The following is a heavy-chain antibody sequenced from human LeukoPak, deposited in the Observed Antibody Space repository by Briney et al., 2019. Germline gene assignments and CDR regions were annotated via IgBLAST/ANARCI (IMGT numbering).Heavy chain of an antibody. J-gene: IGHJ4*02. D-gene: IGHD1-26*01. Sequence: GGSLRLSCAASGFTFSSYEMNWVRQAPGKGLEWVSYISSSGSTIYYADFVKGRFTISRDNAKNSLYLQMNSLRAEDTAVYYCAREESFFDYWGQGTLVTVSS. CDR3: AREESFFDY. V-gene: IGHV3-48*03. CDR1: GFTFSSYE. CDR2: ISSSGSTI.